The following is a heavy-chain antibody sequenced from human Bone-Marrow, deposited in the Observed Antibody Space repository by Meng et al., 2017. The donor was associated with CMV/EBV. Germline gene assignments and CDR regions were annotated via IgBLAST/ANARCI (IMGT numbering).Heavy chain of an antibody. D-gene: IGHD3-16*01. CDR1: GFSFNENT. CDR3: ARLLRHEYEPYDTASYYHLD. V-gene: IGHV3-21*01. CDR2: ISSSSSYI. J-gene: IGHJ4*02. Sequence: GESLKISCAASGFSFNENTMNWVRQAPGKGLEWVSSISSSSSYIFYADSVKGRFTISRDNAKNSLFLQMNSLRTEDTAVYYCARLLRHEYEPYDTASYYHLDWGQRTLVTVSS.